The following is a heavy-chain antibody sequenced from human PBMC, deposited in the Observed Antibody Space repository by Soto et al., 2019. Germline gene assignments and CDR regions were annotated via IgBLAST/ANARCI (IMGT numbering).Heavy chain of an antibody. Sequence: ASGKVSCKASGYTCTSYVISLLLQAPGQGLEWMGWISAYNGNTNYAQKLQGRVTMTTDTSTSTAYMELRGLRSDDTAVYYCARVKLAGRGGFDYWGLGTLVTVSS. V-gene: IGHV1-18*04. J-gene: IGHJ4*02. CDR3: ARVKLAGRGGFDY. CDR2: ISAYNGNT. D-gene: IGHD2-15*01. CDR1: GYTCTSYV.